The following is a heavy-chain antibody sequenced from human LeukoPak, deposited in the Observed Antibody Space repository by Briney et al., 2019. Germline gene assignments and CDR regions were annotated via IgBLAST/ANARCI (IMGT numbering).Heavy chain of an antibody. CDR3: ARCNSVTCPWTY. CDR1: GYSFTDYF. CDR2: INPHTGDT. Sequence: ASVKVSCKASGYSFTDYFIHWLRQAPGQVLEWVGWINPHTGDTDYAQKFQGRVTMTRDTSISTAYMQLSRLTSDDTAVYYCARCNSVTCPWTYWGQGTLVIVSS. J-gene: IGHJ4*02. D-gene: IGHD2/OR15-2a*01. V-gene: IGHV1-2*02.